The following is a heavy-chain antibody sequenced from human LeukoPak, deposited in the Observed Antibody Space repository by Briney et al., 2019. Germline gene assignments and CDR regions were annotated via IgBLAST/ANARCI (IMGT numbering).Heavy chain of an antibody. CDR3: ARQLGGDDYGDYYGMDV. CDR2: IYYSGST. J-gene: IGHJ6*02. V-gene: IGHV4-59*08. CDR1: GGSISSYY. Sequence: SETLSLTCTVSGGSISSYYWSWIRQPPGKGLEWIGYIYYSGSTNYNPSLKSRVTISVDTSKNQFPLKLSSVTAADTAVYYCARQLGGDDYGDYYGMDVWGQGTTVTVSS. D-gene: IGHD4-17*01.